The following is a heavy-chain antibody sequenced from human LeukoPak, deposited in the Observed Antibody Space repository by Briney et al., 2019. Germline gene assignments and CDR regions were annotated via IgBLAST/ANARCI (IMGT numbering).Heavy chain of an antibody. CDR2: ISGSGGST. D-gene: IGHD3-10*01. CDR1: GFTFSSYA. V-gene: IGHV3-23*01. CDR3: ANAGGSGSYYRKFDY. J-gene: IGHJ4*02. Sequence: GGSLRLSCAASGFTFSSYAMSWVRQAPGKGLEWVSAISGSGGSTYYADSVKGRFTISRDNSKNTLYLQMNSLRAEDTAVYYCANAGGSGSYYRKFDYWGQGTLVTVSS.